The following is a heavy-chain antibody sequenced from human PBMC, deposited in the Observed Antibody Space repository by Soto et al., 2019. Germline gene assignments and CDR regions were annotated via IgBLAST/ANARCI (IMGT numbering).Heavy chain of an antibody. D-gene: IGHD2-15*01. Sequence: QVQLLQSGGEVKKPGASVKVSCQLSGDTFVNYGITWVRQAPGQGLEWVGWISVYNGKTDYAQKFHDRVTMTTDTSTSTADMDLRSLRSDDTSIYYCERRAYCAGGSCYERYDYYGLDVWGQGTTVIVSS. V-gene: IGHV1-18*01. CDR3: ERRAYCAGGSCYERYDYYGLDV. CDR2: ISVYNGKT. CDR1: GDTFVNYG. J-gene: IGHJ6*02.